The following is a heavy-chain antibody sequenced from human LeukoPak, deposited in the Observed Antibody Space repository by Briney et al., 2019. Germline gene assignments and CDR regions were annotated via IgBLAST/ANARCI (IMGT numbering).Heavy chain of an antibody. CDR1: GFTVSSND. CDR3: ARDLPLLWFGEPTLDY. D-gene: IGHD3-10*01. V-gene: IGHV3-66*01. CDR2: IYSGGNT. J-gene: IGHJ4*02. Sequence: GGSLRLSCAASGFTVSSNDMNWVRQAPGKGLEWVSVIYSGGNTYYADSVRGRFTISRDNAKNSLYLQMNSLRAEDTAVYYCARDLPLLWFGEPTLDYWGQGTLVTVSS.